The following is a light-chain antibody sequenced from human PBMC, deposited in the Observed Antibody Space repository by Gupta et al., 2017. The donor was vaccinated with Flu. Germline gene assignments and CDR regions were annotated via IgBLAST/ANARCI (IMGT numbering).Light chain of an antibody. CDR1: QRMNND. CDR2: KTY. V-gene: IGKV1-39*01. Sequence: PCSLTASVGDRVTITCRASQRMNNDLNWYQQKPGKAPKLLISKTYRVKSGVPSRFSGRGSGTGFTLTISRRQPEESATYYCQQRYKIPWTFGQGTKVDIK. J-gene: IGKJ1*01. CDR3: QQRYKIPWT.